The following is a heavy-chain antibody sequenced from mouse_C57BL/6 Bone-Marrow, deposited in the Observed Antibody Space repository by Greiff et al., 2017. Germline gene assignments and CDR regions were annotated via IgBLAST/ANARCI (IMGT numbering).Heavy chain of an antibody. D-gene: IGHD2-4*01. J-gene: IGHJ3*01. V-gene: IGHV1-81*01. CDR1: GYTFTSYG. CDR3: AREDYDDDDWFAY. Sequence: VQVVESGAELARPGASVKLSCKASGYTFTSYGISWVKQRPGQGLEWIGEIYPRSGNIYYNEKFKGKATLTADKSSNTAYMEIRSLTSEDTAFYFCAREDYDDDDWFAYWGRGTLVTVTA. CDR2: IYPRSGNI.